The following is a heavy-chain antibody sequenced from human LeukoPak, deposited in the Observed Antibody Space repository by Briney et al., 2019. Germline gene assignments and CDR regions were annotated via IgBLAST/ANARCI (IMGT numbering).Heavy chain of an antibody. J-gene: IGHJ3*02. Sequence: SETLSLTCAVYGGSFSGYYWSWIRQPPGKGLEWIGEINHSGSTNYNPSLKSRVTISVDTSKNQFSLKLSSVTAADTAVYYCARGRAFDTWGQGTMVTVSS. CDR1: GGSFSGYY. CDR2: INHSGST. V-gene: IGHV4-34*01. CDR3: ARGRAFDT.